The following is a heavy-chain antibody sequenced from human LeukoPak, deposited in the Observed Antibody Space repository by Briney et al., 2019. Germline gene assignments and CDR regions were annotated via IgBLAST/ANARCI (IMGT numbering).Heavy chain of an antibody. Sequence: PSETLSLTCTVSGGSMSSYYWSWIRQPPGKGLGWIGYINYSGFTKYNPSVKSRITLSVDTPKNQFSLNLTSVTAADTAIYYCARHVKIPVAGFDYWGQGTPVTVSS. CDR2: INYSGFT. CDR3: ARHVKIPVAGFDY. D-gene: IGHD6-19*01. V-gene: IGHV4-59*08. CDR1: GGSMSSYY. J-gene: IGHJ4*02.